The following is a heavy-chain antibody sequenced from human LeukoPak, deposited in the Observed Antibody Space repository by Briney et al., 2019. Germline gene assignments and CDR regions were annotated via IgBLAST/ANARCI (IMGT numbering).Heavy chain of an antibody. J-gene: IGHJ6*02. V-gene: IGHV3-53*01. CDR1: GFTVSSNY. Sequence: GGSLRLSCAASGFTVSSNYMSWVRQAPGKGLEWVSLIYCGGSTYHSDSVKGRFTISSDNSKNTLYLQMNNLRAEDTAVYYCARSEGRYGMDVWGQGTTVTVSS. CDR2: IYCGGST. CDR3: ARSEGRYGMDV.